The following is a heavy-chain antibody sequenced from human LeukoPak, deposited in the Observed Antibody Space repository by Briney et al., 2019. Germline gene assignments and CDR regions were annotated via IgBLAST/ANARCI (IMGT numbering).Heavy chain of an antibody. Sequence: ASVTVSCKASGYTFTSYDINWVRQATGQGLEWMGWMNPNSGNTGYAQKFQGRVTITRNTSISTAYMELSSLRSEDTAVYYCARGLDSSFGGGYYMDVWGKGTTVTVSS. V-gene: IGHV1-8*03. CDR1: GYTFTSYD. CDR3: ARGLDSSFGGGYYMDV. J-gene: IGHJ6*03. D-gene: IGHD6-6*01. CDR2: MNPNSGNT.